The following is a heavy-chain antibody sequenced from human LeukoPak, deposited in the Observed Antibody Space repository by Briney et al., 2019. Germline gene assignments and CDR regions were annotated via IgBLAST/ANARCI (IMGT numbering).Heavy chain of an antibody. V-gene: IGHV1-18*01. D-gene: IGHD4-17*01. Sequence: GASVKVSCKAFGYTYHSFGITWVRQAPGQGLEWMGWISAFNGDANYEKEFQGRVTMTTDTSTHTAYMELTSLRSDDTAVYYCATNSRESVTTPNYYYSMDVWGKGTTVTVSS. CDR1: GYTYHSFG. J-gene: IGHJ6*03. CDR2: ISAFNGDA. CDR3: ATNSRESVTTPNYYYSMDV.